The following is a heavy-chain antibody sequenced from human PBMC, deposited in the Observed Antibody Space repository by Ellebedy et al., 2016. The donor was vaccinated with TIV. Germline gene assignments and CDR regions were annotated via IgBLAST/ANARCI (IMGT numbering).Heavy chain of an antibody. J-gene: IGHJ4*02. V-gene: IGHV4-59*08. CDR3: ARLHYDFWSGYPDY. Sequence: MPSETLSLTCTVSGGSISSYYWSWIRQPPGKGLEWIGYIYYSGSTNYNPSLKSRVTISVDTSKNQFSLKLSSVTAADTAVYYCARLHYDFWSGYPDYWGQGTLVTVSS. D-gene: IGHD3-3*01. CDR1: GGSISSYY. CDR2: IYYSGST.